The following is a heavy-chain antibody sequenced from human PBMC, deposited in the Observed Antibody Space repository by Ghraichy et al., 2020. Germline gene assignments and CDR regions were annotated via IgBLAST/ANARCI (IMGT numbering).Heavy chain of an antibody. D-gene: IGHD4-11*01. J-gene: IGHJ6*02. V-gene: IGHV4-61*01. CDR3: ARDGLTTYYYYGMDV. CDR1: GGSVSSGSYY. Sequence: SKTLSLTCTVSGGSVSSGSYYWSWIRQPPGKGLEWIGYIYYSGSTNYNPSLKSRVTISVDTSKNQFSLKLSSVTAADTAVYYCARDGLTTYYYYGMDVWGQGTTVTVSS. CDR2: IYYSGST.